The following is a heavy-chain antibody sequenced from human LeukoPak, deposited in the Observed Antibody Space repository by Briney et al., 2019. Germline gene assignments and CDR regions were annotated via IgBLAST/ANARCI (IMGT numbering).Heavy chain of an antibody. V-gene: IGHV1-8*01. Sequence: ASVKVSCKASGYTFTSYDINWVRQATGQGLEWVGWMSPNSGNTGYAQKFQGRVTMTRSTSISTAYMELSSLTSEDTAVYYCARGVTAGYDYWGQGTLVTVSS. CDR1: GYTFTSYD. CDR3: ARGVTAGYDY. J-gene: IGHJ4*02. D-gene: IGHD5-12*01. CDR2: MSPNSGNT.